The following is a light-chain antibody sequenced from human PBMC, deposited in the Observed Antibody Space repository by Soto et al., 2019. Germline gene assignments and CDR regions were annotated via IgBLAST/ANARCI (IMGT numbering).Light chain of an antibody. J-gene: IGKJ1*01. CDR1: QSIHTS. Sequence: ILTQSPATLSLYPGERATLSCRASQSIHTSLAWYQQKPGQPPRLVVYDSTLRANGVPDRFGGSRSGTEFTLTINNLEPEDFAVYYCQQRNVWPPITFGQGTKVDIK. V-gene: IGKV3-11*01. CDR2: DST. CDR3: QQRNVWPPIT.